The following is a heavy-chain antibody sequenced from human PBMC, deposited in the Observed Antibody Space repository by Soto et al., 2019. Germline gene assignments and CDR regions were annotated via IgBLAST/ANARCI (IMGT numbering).Heavy chain of an antibody. V-gene: IGHV2-5*02. D-gene: IGHD6-13*01. Sequence: QITLKESGPTLVKPTQTLTLTCTFSGFSLSTRGVGVGWIRQPPGKALEWLALIYWDDDKRYSPSLKSRLTITTDTSKSKVVLTMTNIDRVDTATYYCAHRRAQQLVKEFYWYCALWGRGTPVTVSS. CDR3: AHRRAQQLVKEFYWYCAL. CDR1: GFSLSTRGVG. J-gene: IGHJ2*01. CDR2: IYWDDDK.